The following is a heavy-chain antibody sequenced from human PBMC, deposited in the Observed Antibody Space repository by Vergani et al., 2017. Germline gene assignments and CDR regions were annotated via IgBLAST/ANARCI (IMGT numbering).Heavy chain of an antibody. CDR3: ARDLPVRGDDAFDI. J-gene: IGHJ3*02. D-gene: IGHD3-10*01. Sequence: QVQLQQWGAGLLKPSETLSLTCAVYGGSFSGYYWSWIRQPPGKGLEWIGEINHSGSTNYNPSLKSRVTISVDTSKNQFSLKLSSVTAADTAVYYCARDLPVRGDDAFDIWGQGTMVTVSS. CDR1: GGSFSGYY. V-gene: IGHV4-34*01. CDR2: INHSGST.